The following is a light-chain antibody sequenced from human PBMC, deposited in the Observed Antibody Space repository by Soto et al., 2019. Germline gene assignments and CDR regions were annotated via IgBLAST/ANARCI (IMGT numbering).Light chain of an antibody. J-gene: IGLJ1*01. CDR1: SSNIGAGHD. V-gene: IGLV1-40*01. CDR2: GNY. CDR3: QSYDSSLSGFYV. Sequence: QSVLTQPPSVSGAPGQRVTISCTGSSSNIGAGHDVHWYQQLPGTAPKVLIFGNYNRPSGVPDRFSGSKSGTSASLAITGLQAEDEADYYCQSYDSSLSGFYVFGTGTKVTVL.